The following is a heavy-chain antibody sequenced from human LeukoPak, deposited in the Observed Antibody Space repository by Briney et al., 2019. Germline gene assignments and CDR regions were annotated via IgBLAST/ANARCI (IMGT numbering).Heavy chain of an antibody. D-gene: IGHD2-2*01. J-gene: IGHJ5*02. CDR2: ISGSGGST. Sequence: GGSLRLSCAASGFTFSSYAMSWVRQAPGKGLEWVSAISGSGGSTYYAGSVKGRSTISRDNSKNTLYLQMNSLRAEDTAVYYCANTLIGYCSSTSCHGGWFDPWGQGTLVTVSS. V-gene: IGHV3-23*01. CDR3: ANTLIGYCSSTSCHGGWFDP. CDR1: GFTFSSYA.